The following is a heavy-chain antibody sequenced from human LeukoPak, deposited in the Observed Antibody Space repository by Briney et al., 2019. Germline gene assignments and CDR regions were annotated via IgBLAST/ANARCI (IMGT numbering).Heavy chain of an antibody. CDR2: IKNKTSGGTT. D-gene: IGHD2-2*01. V-gene: IGHV3-15*01. CDR1: GFIFSSAW. J-gene: IGHJ4*02. Sequence: GGSPRLSCAASGFIFSSAWMTWVRQAPGKGLEWVGHIKNKTSGGTTDYAAPVKGRFIISRDDSKNTLYLQMNSLRTEDTAVYYCARGFCSSTNCYQGPYDFWGQGTLVTVSS. CDR3: ARGFCSSTNCYQGPYDF.